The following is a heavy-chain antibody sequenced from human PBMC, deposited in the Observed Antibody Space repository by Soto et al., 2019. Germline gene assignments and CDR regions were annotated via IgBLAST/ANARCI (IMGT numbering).Heavy chain of an antibody. CDR3: ARGYCSGGSCYQANYYGMDV. D-gene: IGHD2-15*01. J-gene: IGHJ6*02. CDR2: IYYSGST. V-gene: IGHV4-31*03. Sequence: QVQLQESGPGLVKPSQTLSLTCTVSGGSISSGGYYWSWIRQHPGKGLEWIGYIYYSGSTYYNPSLKSRVTISVDRSKNQFSLKLSSVTAADTAVYYCARGYCSGGSCYQANYYGMDVWGQGTTVTVSS. CDR1: GGSISSGGYY.